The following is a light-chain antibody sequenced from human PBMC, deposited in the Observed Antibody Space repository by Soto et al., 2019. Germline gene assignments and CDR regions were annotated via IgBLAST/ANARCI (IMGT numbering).Light chain of an antibody. CDR3: QQYGSSST. Sequence: EIVLTQSPATLSLSPGERATLSCRASQSVSNYLAWFQQKPGQAPRLLIYEASNRATGIPARFSGSGSGTDFTLTISRLEPEDFAVYYCQQYGSSSTFGQGTKVDIK. CDR1: QSVSNY. CDR2: EAS. J-gene: IGKJ1*01. V-gene: IGKV3-20*01.